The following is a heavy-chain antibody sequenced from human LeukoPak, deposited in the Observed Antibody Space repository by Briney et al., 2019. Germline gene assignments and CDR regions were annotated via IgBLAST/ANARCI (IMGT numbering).Heavy chain of an antibody. CDR3: AKDSTYNGFDY. D-gene: IGHD1-1*01. Sequence: GGSLRLSCAASGFTFSSYVMHWVRQAPGKGLEWVAVISYDGSNKYYADSVKGRFTISRDNSKNTLYLQMNSLRAEDTAVYYCAKDSTYNGFDYWGQGTLVTVSS. CDR1: GFTFSSYV. CDR2: ISYDGSNK. J-gene: IGHJ4*02. V-gene: IGHV3-30*18.